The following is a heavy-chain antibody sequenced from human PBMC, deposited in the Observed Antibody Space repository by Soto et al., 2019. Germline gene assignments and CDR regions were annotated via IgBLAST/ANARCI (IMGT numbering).Heavy chain of an antibody. J-gene: IGHJ4*02. CDR3: AREDYGSGSFDY. CDR2: IWYDGSNQ. Sequence: ESGGGVVQPGMSLRLSCAASGFTFSSYGMHWVRQAPGKGLEWVAVIWYDGSNQYYADSVKGRFTISRDNSKNTLYLQMNSLRAEDTAVYYCAREDYGSGSFDYWGQGTLVTVSS. CDR1: GFTFSSYG. D-gene: IGHD3-10*01. V-gene: IGHV3-33*01.